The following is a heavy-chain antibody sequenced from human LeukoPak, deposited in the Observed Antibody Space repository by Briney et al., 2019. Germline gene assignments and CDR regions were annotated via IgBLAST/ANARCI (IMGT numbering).Heavy chain of an antibody. V-gene: IGHV1-2*02. J-gene: IGHJ6*02. CDR1: GYTFTGYY. D-gene: IGHD3-9*01. CDR3: ASRYYDILTGYYTGMDV. CDR2: INPNSGGT. Sequence: ASVKVSCKASGYTFTGYYMHWVRQAPGQGLEWMGWINPNSGGTNYAQKFQGRGAMTRDTSTSTAYMELSRLRSDDTAVYYCASRYYDILTGYYTGMDVWGQGTTVTVSS.